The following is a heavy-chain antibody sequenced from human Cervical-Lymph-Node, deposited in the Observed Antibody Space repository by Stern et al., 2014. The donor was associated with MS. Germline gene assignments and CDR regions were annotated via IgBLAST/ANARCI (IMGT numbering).Heavy chain of an antibody. Sequence: QVQLVQSGGEVKKPGASVTVSCKASGYMFSSYGISWVRQAPGQGLEWMGWVSAYNGKTNYAQNFQGRITLTTDTSTSTAYMELRSLRSDDTAVYYCARGGADVDYWGQGTLVTVSA. CDR3: ARGGADVDY. CDR1: GYMFSSYG. D-gene: IGHD3-10*01. CDR2: VSAYNGKT. J-gene: IGHJ4*02. V-gene: IGHV1-18*01.